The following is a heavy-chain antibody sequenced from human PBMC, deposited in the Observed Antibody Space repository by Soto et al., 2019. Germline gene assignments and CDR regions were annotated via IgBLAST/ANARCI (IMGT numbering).Heavy chain of an antibody. CDR1: GFTFSSYW. CDR3: AIPPRPGIQLQDY. V-gene: IGHV3-7*01. D-gene: IGHD5-18*01. CDR2: IKQDGSEK. J-gene: IGHJ4*02. Sequence: EVQLVESGGGLVQPGGSLRLSCAASGFTFSSYWMSWVRQAPGKGLEWVANIKQDGSEKYYVDSVKGRFTISRDNAKNSLYLQMNSLRAEDTAVYYCAIPPRPGIQLQDYWGQGTLFTVSS.